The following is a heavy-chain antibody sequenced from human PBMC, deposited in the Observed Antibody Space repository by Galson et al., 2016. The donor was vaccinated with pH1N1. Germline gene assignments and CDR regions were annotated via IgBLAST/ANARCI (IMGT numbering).Heavy chain of an antibody. V-gene: IGHV3-30*18. CDR2: ISYDGSNK. CDR1: GFTFNKYG. J-gene: IGHJ4*02. CDR3: AKVVRGSSWPSVDY. Sequence: SLRLSCAASGFTFNKYGMHWVRQAPGKGLEWVAVISYDGSNKYYADSVKGRFTISRDDSKNMLYLQMNSLRAEDTAVYYCAKVVRGSSWPSVDYWGQGTLVTVSS. D-gene: IGHD6-13*01.